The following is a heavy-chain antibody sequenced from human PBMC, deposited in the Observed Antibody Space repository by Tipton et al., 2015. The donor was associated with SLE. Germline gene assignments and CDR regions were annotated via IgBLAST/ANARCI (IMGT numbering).Heavy chain of an antibody. Sequence: LRLSCTVSGGSISSTSYYWGWIRQPQGKGLEWIGSIYYSGSTNYNPSLKSRVTISVDTSKNQFSLKLSSVTAADTAVYYCARTFGAAARYFDYWGQGILVTVPS. V-gene: IGHV4-39*07. J-gene: IGHJ4*02. CDR3: ARTFGAAARYFDY. CDR2: IYYSGST. CDR1: GGSISSTSYY. D-gene: IGHD6-13*01.